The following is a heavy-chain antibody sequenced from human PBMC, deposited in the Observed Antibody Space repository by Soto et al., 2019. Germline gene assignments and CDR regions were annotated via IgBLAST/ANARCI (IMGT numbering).Heavy chain of an antibody. CDR2: INPSGAST. Sequence: QVQLVQSGAEVKKPGASVKVACKASGYSFNSYYMHWVRQAPGQGPEWMGVINPSGASTSYAQKFQGRVTMTRDTSTSTVYMELSSLRSEDTALYYCASDYNAYQRQHVFEIWGQGTLVTVSS. D-gene: IGHD3-10*01. CDR3: ASDYNAYQRQHVFEI. CDR1: GYSFNSYY. V-gene: IGHV1-46*02. J-gene: IGHJ3*02.